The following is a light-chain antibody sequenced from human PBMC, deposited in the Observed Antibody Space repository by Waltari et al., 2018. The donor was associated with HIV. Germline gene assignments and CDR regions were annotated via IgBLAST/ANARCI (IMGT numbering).Light chain of an antibody. CDR1: SSDAGGYNI. J-gene: IGLJ2*01. V-gene: IGLV2-23*02. CDR3: CAYAGSTTYVI. CDR2: EVS. Sequence: QSALTQPASVSGSPGQSITISCPGTSSDAGGYNIVSWYQQHPGKAPKLMIYEVSKRPSGVSNRFSGSKSGNTASLTISGLQAEDEADYYCCAYAGSTTYVIFGGGTKLTVL.